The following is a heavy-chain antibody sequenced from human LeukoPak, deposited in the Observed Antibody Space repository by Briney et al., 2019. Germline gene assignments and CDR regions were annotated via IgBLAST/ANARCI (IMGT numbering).Heavy chain of an antibody. D-gene: IGHD4-17*01. CDR1: GGTFSSYA. V-gene: IGHV1-69*01. CDR3: ARDSNYGDYYFDY. Sequence: SVKVSCKASGGTFSSYAISWVRQAPGQGLEWMGGIIPTFGTANYAQKFQGRVTITADESTSTAYMELSSLRSEDTAVYYCARDSNYGDYYFDYWGQGTLVTVSS. J-gene: IGHJ4*02. CDR2: IIPTFGTA.